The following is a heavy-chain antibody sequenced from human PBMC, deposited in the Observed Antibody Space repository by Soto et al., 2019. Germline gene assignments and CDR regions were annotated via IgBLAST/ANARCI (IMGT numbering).Heavy chain of an antibody. CDR3: AVLGYSSGWYPSYYFDY. V-gene: IGHV1-69*13. CDR2: IIPIFGTA. CDR1: GGTFSSYA. J-gene: IGHJ4*02. D-gene: IGHD6-19*01. Sequence: SVKVSCKASGGTFSSYAISWVRQAPGQGLEWMGGIIPIFGTANYAQKFQGRVTITADESTSTAYMELSSLRSEDTAVYYCAVLGYSSGWYPSYYFDYWGQGTLVTVSS.